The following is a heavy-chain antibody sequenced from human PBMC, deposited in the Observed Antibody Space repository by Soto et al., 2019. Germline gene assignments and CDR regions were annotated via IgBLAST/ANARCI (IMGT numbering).Heavy chain of an antibody. Sequence: QVQLVQSGAEVKKPGASVKVSCKASGYTFTSYAISWVRQAPGQGLEWMGWISAYNGNTNYAQKLQGRVNMTTDTTTRTAYMELRCLRSDDTAVYYCARDAPPEDYWGQGPLVTLSS. J-gene: IGHJ4*02. CDR3: ARDAPPEDY. V-gene: IGHV1-18*01. CDR1: GYTFTSYA. CDR2: ISAYNGNT.